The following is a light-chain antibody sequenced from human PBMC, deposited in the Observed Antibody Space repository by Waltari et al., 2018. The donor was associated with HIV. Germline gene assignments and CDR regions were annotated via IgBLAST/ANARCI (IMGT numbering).Light chain of an antibody. CDR1: SSNIGSNT. J-gene: IGLJ2*01. CDR3: ETRDDSLKGPV. CDR2: SNN. V-gene: IGLV1-44*01. Sequence: QSVLTQPPSASGTPGQSVTISCSGSSSNIGSNTVNWYQQLPGTAPKLLIYSNNQRPSGVPDRFSGSKSGTSAALAISGLQSEDEADYYCETRDDSLKGPVFGGGTKLTVL.